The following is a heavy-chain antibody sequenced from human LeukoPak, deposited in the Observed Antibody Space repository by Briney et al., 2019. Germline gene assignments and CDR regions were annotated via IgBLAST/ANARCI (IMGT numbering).Heavy chain of an antibody. V-gene: IGHV3-30*02. CDR2: IRYDGSNK. J-gene: IGHJ3*02. CDR1: GFTFSSYS. CDR3: ARVRSVGGNPHAFNI. Sequence: GGSLRLSCAASGFTFSSYSMNWVRQAPGKGLEWVAFIRYDGSNKYYADSVKGRFTISRDNSKNTLYLQMNSLRVEDTALYYCARVRSVGGNPHAFNIWGQGTMVTVSS. D-gene: IGHD4-23*01.